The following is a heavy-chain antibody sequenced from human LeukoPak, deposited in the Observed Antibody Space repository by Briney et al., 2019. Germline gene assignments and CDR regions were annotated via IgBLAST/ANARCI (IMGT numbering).Heavy chain of an antibody. V-gene: IGHV4-4*07. CDR3: ARDRRPWELLGDYNWFDP. J-gene: IGHJ5*02. CDR1: GGSISSYY. CDR2: IYTSRST. D-gene: IGHD1-26*01. Sequence: SETLSLTCTVSGGSISSYYWSWIRQPAGKGLEWIGRIYTSRSTNYNPSLKSRVTMSVDTSKNQFSLKLSSVTAADTAVYYCARDRRPWELLGDYNWFDPWGQGTLVTVSS.